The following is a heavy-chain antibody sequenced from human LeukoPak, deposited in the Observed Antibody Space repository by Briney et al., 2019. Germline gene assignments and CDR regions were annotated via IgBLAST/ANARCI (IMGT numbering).Heavy chain of an antibody. CDR1: GGSISSYY. J-gene: IGHJ4*02. Sequence: SETLSLTCTVSGGSISSYYWSWIRQPPGKGLEWIGYIYYSGSTNYNPSLKSRVTISVDTSKNQFSLKLSSVTAADTAVYYCARRLFNFSYCSGGSCYPRGFDYWGQGTLVTVSS. V-gene: IGHV4-59*08. CDR2: IYYSGST. CDR3: ARRLFNFSYCSGGSCYPRGFDY. D-gene: IGHD2-15*01.